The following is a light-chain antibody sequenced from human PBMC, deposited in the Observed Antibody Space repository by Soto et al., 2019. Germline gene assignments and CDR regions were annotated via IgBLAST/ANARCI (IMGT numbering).Light chain of an antibody. CDR1: QHINNY. J-gene: IGKJ5*01. CDR3: QQYENFPT. CDR2: DAS. Sequence: DIQMTQSKSSLSASIGDRVTITCQASQHINNYVNWYQQKPGRAPKLLTYDASNLEAGVPSRFRGSGSGTDFTFTISRLQPEDISTYYCQQYENFPTFGQGTRLEMK. V-gene: IGKV1-33*01.